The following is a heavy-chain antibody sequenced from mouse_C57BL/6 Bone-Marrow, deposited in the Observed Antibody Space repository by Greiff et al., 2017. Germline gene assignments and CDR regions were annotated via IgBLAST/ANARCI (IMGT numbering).Heavy chain of an antibody. Sequence: QVQLQQSGAELVKPGASVKMSCKASGYTFTTYPIEWMKQNHGKSLEWIGNFHPYNDATKYNEKFKGKATLTVEKSSNTGYVELSRLTSDGSAVYDCARGSTVFYYCDYWGEGTTLTVSS. D-gene: IGHD1-1*01. J-gene: IGHJ2*01. CDR2: FHPYNDAT. CDR3: ARGSTVFYYCDY. CDR1: GYTFTTYP. V-gene: IGHV1-47*01.